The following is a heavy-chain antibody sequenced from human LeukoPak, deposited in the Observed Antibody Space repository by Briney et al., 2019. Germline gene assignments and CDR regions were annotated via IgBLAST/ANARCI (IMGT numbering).Heavy chain of an antibody. Sequence: GASVKVSCKASGYTFTGYYMHWMRQAPGQGPEWMGWINPNSGGTSYAQKFQGRVTMTRDTSISTAYMELSRLRSDDTAVYYCARAKVIVPDYWGPGTLVTVSS. J-gene: IGHJ4*02. CDR3: ARAKVIVPDY. CDR1: GYTFTGYY. V-gene: IGHV1-2*02. D-gene: IGHD5-18*01. CDR2: INPNSGGT.